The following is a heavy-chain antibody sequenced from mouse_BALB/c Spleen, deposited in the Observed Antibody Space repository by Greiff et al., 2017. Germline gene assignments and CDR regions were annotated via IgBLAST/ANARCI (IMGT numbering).Heavy chain of an antibody. CDR1: GYTFTSYW. Sequence: QVQLQQSGAELVKPGASVKLSCKASGYTFTSYWMHWVKQRPGQGLEWIGEINPSNGRTNYNEKFKSKATLTVDKSSSTAYMQLSSLTSEDSAVYYCAREGGKDAMDYWGQGTSVTVSS. CDR2: INPSNGRT. J-gene: IGHJ4*01. CDR3: AREGGKDAMDY. V-gene: IGHV1S81*02.